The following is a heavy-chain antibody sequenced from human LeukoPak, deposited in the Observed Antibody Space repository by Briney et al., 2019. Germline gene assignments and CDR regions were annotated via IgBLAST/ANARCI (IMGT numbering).Heavy chain of an antibody. D-gene: IGHD3-10*01. J-gene: IGHJ6*03. CDR3: ARCSSSGSYGKHYYMDV. Sequence: SGGSLRLSCAASGFTFSSNYMSWVRQAPGKGLEWVSVIYSGGSTSYADSVKGRFTISRDNSKNTLYLQMNSLRAEDTAVYYCARCSSSGSYGKHYYMDVWGKGTTVTISS. CDR2: IYSGGST. V-gene: IGHV3-53*01. CDR1: GFTFSSNY.